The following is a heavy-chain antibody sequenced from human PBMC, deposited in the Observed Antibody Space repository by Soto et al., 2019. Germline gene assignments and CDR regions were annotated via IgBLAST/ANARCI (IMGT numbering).Heavy chain of an antibody. Sequence: ASLKVSCKSSGYSFTSCGINWMRQAHGQGLEWMGWISAYNGNTNYAQKLQGRVTMTTDTSTSTAYMELRSLRSDDTAVYYCARSLSATVTTPYDCWGQGTLGTVSS. CDR3: ARSLSATVTTPYDC. D-gene: IGHD4-17*01. J-gene: IGHJ4*02. V-gene: IGHV1-18*01. CDR2: ISAYNGNT. CDR1: GYSFTSCG.